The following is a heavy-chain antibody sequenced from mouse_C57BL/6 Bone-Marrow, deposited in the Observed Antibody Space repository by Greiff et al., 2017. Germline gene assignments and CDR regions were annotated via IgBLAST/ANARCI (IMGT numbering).Heavy chain of an antibody. D-gene: IGHD2-4*01. J-gene: IGHJ2*01. V-gene: IGHV1-15*01. CDR3: TRGRYPYDYPLDY. CDR2: IDPETGGT. CDR1: GYTFTDYE. Sequence: QVQLQQSGAELVRPGASVTLSCKASGYTFTDYEMHWVKQTPVHGLEWIGAIDPETGGTAYNQKFKGKAILTADKSSSTAYMELRSLTSEDSAVYYCTRGRYPYDYPLDYWGQGTTLTVAS.